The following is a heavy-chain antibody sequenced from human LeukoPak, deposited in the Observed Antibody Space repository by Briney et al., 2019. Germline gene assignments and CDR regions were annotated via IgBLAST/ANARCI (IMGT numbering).Heavy chain of an antibody. J-gene: IGHJ4*02. CDR3: ARTIREQWLTIDY. V-gene: IGHV3-7*04. D-gene: IGHD6-19*01. Sequence: SGGSLRLSCAASGFTFSNYWMNWVRQAPGKRLESVANIKQDGSAKYYVDSVKGRFTISRDNAKNSLYLQMNSLGAEDTAVYYCARTIREQWLTIDYWGQGTLVTFSS. CDR1: GFTFSNYW. CDR2: IKQDGSAK.